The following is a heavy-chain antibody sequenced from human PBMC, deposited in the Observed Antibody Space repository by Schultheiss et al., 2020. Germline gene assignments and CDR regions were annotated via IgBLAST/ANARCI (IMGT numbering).Heavy chain of an antibody. D-gene: IGHD2-21*01. J-gene: IGHJ6*02. V-gene: IGHV3-21*05. Sequence: GESLKISCVASGFTFRRFALTWVRQAPGKGLDWVSYISSSGSSIYYADSVKGRFSISRDNANNSLFLQMNSLRAEDTAVYYCARDQSGGIDVWGQGTMVTVSS. CDR1: GFTFRRFA. CDR3: ARDQSGGIDV. CDR2: ISSSGSSI.